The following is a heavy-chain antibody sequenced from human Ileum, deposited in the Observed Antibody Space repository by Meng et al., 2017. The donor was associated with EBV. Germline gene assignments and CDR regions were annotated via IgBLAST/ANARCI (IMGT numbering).Heavy chain of an antibody. V-gene: IGHV4-4*02. J-gene: IGHJ4*02. CDR3: ASSDYYRSDY. D-gene: IGHD3-22*01. CDR1: YGGISRSAW. Sequence: GRRKGSGPGMVKPTQPLSPSGAVSYGGISRSAWWRWLRQIPGKGMEWIGETYHSGSTNYSPSLKTRVTISLQKSKNQMSLKLNSVTAADTDVSYCASSDYYRSDYWGQGTLVTVSS. CDR2: TYHSGST.